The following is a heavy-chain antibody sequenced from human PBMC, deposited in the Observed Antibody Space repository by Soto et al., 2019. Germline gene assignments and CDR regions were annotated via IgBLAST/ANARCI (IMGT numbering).Heavy chain of an antibody. CDR2: ISAYNGNT. D-gene: IGHD3-22*01. V-gene: IGHV1-18*01. CDR3: ARYYYDSSGYYLGFYYYYGMDV. CDR1: GYTFTSYG. J-gene: IGHJ6*02. Sequence: ASVKVSCKASGYTFTSYGISWVRQAPGQGLEWMGWISAYNGNTNYAQKLQGRVTMTTDTSTSTAYMELRSLRSDDTAVYYCARYYYDSSGYYLGFYYYYGMDVWGQGTTVTVSS.